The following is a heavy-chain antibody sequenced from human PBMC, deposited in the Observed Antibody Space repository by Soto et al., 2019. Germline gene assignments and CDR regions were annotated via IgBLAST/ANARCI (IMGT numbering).Heavy chain of an antibody. CDR1: GYSFTSYW. D-gene: IGHD2-2*01. CDR2: IYPGDSDT. J-gene: IGHJ4*02. V-gene: IGHV5-51*01. CDR3: ARPGSVGYCSSTSCPFSDY. Sequence: GESLKISCKGSGYSFTSYWIGWVRQMPGKGLEWMGIIYPGDSDTRYSPSFQGQVTISADKSISTAYLQWSSLKASDTAMYYCARPGSVGYCSSTSCPFSDYWGQGTLVTVSS.